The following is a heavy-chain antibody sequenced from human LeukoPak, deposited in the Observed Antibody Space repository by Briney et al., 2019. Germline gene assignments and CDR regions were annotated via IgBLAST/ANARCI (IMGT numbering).Heavy chain of an antibody. CDR3: ARDGIQLWLLFDY. D-gene: IGHD5-18*01. Sequence: PSETLSLTCAVYGGSFSGYYWSWIRQPPGKGLEWIGEINHSGSTNYNPSLKSRVTISVDTSKNQFSLKLSSVTAADTAVYYCARDGIQLWLLFDYWGQGTLVTVSS. V-gene: IGHV4-34*01. CDR2: INHSGST. J-gene: IGHJ4*02. CDR1: GGSFSGYY.